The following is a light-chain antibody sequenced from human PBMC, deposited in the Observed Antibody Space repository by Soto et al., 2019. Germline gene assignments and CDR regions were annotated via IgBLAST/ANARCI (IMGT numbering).Light chain of an antibody. J-gene: IGLJ1*01. V-gene: IGLV1-40*01. CDR2: GNS. CDR1: SSNIGAGYD. Sequence: QSVLTQPPSVSGAPGQRVTISCTGSSSNIGAGYDVHWYQQLPGTAPKLLIYGNSNRPSGVPDRFSGSKSGTSASLAITGLXAEDEADFYCQSHDSSLSAYIFGTGTKVTVL. CDR3: QSHDSSLSAYI.